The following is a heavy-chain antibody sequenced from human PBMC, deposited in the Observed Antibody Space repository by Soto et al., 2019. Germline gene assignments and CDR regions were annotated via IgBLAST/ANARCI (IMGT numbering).Heavy chain of an antibody. CDR1: GASVNSDVYY. V-gene: IGHV4-31*03. D-gene: IGHD3-9*01. CDR3: ARAPHYEILAAIDY. CDR2: IYDSGST. Sequence: QVQLQESGPGLVRPSQTLSLTCTVSGASVNSDVYYWTWIRQHPEKGLEWIGYIYDSGSTYYNPSLVSRVSISLDTPNNQFSLNLKSVTAADTAIYYCARAPHYEILAAIDYWGQGTLVTVSS. J-gene: IGHJ4*02.